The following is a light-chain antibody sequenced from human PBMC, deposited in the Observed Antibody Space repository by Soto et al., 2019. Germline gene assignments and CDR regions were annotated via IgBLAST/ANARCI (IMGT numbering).Light chain of an antibody. V-gene: IGLV6-57*03. Sequence: NFMLTQPHSVSESPGKTVTISCTRSSDSIASNYVQWFQQRPGSAPTTVIYENNQRPSGVPDRFSGSIDSSSNSASLTISGLKTEDEADYYCQSYDSNNWVFGGGTKLTVL. J-gene: IGLJ3*02. CDR2: ENN. CDR1: SDSIASNY. CDR3: QSYDSNNWV.